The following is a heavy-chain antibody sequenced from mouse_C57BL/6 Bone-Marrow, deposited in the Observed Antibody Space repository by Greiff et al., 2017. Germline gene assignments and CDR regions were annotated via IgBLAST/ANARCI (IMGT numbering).Heavy chain of an antibody. CDR3: VRHYYYGSSYAGFAY. V-gene: IGHV10-1*01. CDR2: IRSKSNNYAT. J-gene: IGHJ3*01. CDR1: GFSFNTYA. Sequence: DVMLVESGGGLVQPKGSLKLSCAASGFSFNTYAMNWVRQAPGEGLEWVARIRSKSNNYATYYADSVKDRFTISRDDSESMLYLQMNNLKTEDTAMYYCVRHYYYGSSYAGFAYWGQGTLVTVSA. D-gene: IGHD1-1*01.